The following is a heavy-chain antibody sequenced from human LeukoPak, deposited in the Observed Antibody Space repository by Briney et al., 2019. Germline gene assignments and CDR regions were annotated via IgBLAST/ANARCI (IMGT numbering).Heavy chain of an antibody. V-gene: IGHV3-20*01. D-gene: IGHD3-16*01. CDR3: ARGDGGDY. J-gene: IGHJ4*02. Sequence: GGSLRLSCAASGFTFEDYGMSWVRRAPGKGLEWVSGINRKHGSTGYADSVQGRFTISRDNAKNSLYLQMDSLRAEDTAVYHCARGDGGDYASQAILVTVS. CDR1: GFTFEDYG. CDR2: INRKHGST.